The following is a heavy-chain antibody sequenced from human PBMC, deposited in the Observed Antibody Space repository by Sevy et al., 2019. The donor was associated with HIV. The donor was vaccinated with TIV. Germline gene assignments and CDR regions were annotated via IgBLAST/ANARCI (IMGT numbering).Heavy chain of an antibody. J-gene: IGHJ6*02. CDR3: ANTINSGGGVVPAANYYYYGLDV. D-gene: IGHD2-2*01. CDR2: INGKGRST. Sequence: GESLKISCAASGFTFSGYAMNWVRQAPGKGLEWVSAINGKGRSTHYADSVEGRFTISRDNSKNTLYLQMNSLRAEDTAVYYCANTINSGGGVVPAANYYYYGLDVWGQGTTVTVSS. V-gene: IGHV3-23*01. CDR1: GFTFSGYA.